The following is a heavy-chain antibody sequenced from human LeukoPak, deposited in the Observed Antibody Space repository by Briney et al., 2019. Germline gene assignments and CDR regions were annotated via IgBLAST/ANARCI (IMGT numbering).Heavy chain of an antibody. V-gene: IGHV3-21*01. J-gene: IGHJ4*02. CDR3: ARGLMMANINVDFDY. D-gene: IGHD5-24*01. CDR1: GFTFSSYS. CDR2: ISSSSSYI. Sequence: GGSLRLSCAASGFTFSSYSMNWVRQAPGKGLEWVSSISSSSSYIYYADSVKGRFTISRDNAKNSLYLQMNSLRAEDTAVYYCARGLMMANINVDFDYWGQGTLVGVSS.